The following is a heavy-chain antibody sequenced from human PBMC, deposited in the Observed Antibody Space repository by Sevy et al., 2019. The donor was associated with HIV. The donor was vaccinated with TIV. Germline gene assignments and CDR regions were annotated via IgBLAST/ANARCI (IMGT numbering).Heavy chain of an antibody. CDR3: ARERDLGYCSGGSCSYYYYGMDV. D-gene: IGHD2-15*01. CDR2: ISSSGSTI. Sequence: GGSLRLSCAASGFTFSDYYMSWIRQAPGKGLEWVSYISSSGSTIYYAHSVKGRFTISRDNAKNSLYLQMNSLRAEDTAVYYCARERDLGYCSGGSCSYYYYGMDVWGQGTTVTVS. CDR1: GFTFSDYY. J-gene: IGHJ6*02. V-gene: IGHV3-11*01.